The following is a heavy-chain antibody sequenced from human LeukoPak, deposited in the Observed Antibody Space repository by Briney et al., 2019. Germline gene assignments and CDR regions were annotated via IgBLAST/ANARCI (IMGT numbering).Heavy chain of an antibody. J-gene: IGHJ4*02. CDR2: FDPEDGET. CDR3: ATLGGSYSRHFDY. Sequence: ASVRVSCKVSGYTLTELSMHWVRQAPGKGLEWMGGFDPEDGETIYAQKFQGRVTMTEDTSTDTAYMELSSLRSEDTAVYYCATLGGSYSRHFDYWGQGTLVTVSS. V-gene: IGHV1-24*01. CDR1: GYTLTELS. D-gene: IGHD1-26*01.